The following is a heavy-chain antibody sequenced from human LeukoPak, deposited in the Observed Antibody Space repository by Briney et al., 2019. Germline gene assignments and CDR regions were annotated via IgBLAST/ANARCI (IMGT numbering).Heavy chain of an antibody. CDR3: ARAVTYHDVLTGYYRDYFDY. CDR1: GGSFSGYY. J-gene: IGHJ4*02. Sequence: SETLSLTCAVYGGSFSGYYWSWIRQPPGKGLEWIGEINHSEITNYNPSLKSRVTISVETSKNQFSLKLSSVTAADPAVYYCARAVTYHDVLTGYYRDYFDYWGQGILVTVSS. D-gene: IGHD3-9*01. V-gene: IGHV4-34*01. CDR2: INHSEIT.